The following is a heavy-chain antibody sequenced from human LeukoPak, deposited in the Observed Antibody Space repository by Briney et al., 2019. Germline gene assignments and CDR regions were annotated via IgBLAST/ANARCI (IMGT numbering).Heavy chain of an antibody. Sequence: PGGSLRLSCAASGFTFRSYWMSWVRQAPGKGLEWVANIKQDGSEKYYVDSVKGRFTISRDNAKNSLYLQMNSLRAEDTAVYYCASRAAYGEGQKTYWGQGTLVTVSS. CDR2: IKQDGSEK. CDR3: ASRAAYGEGQKTY. D-gene: IGHD4-17*01. CDR1: GFTFRSYW. V-gene: IGHV3-7*01. J-gene: IGHJ4*02.